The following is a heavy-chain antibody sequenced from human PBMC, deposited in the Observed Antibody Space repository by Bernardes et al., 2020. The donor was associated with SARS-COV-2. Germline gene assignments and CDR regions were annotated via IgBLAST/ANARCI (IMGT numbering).Heavy chain of an antibody. CDR3: ARWYDSSVYSWLDP. CDR1: GGSISSYN. V-gene: IGHV4-59*01. CDR2: IYNSGNT. Sequence: SETLPLTCTVSGGSISSYNWGWIRQSPGKGLEWIGHIYNSGNTNYNPSLESRVTISKDTPKNQFSLKLSSVTAADTAVYFCARWYDSSVYSWLDPWGQGTLVTVSS. J-gene: IGHJ5*02. D-gene: IGHD3-22*01.